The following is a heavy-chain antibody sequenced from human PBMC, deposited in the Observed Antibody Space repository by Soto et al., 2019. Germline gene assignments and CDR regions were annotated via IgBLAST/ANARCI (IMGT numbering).Heavy chain of an antibody. J-gene: IGHJ4*02. CDR2: ISPDSGGT. D-gene: IGHD2-2*01. Sequence: GASVKVSCKASGYTFTGYYMHWVRQAPGQGLEWMGWISPDSGGTNYAQKFQGRATMTRDTSITTAYMELSSLRSDDTAVFFCARDSGYCTSTSCYYFDSWGQGSQVTVSS. V-gene: IGHV1-2*02. CDR1: GYTFTGYY. CDR3: ARDSGYCTSTSCYYFDS.